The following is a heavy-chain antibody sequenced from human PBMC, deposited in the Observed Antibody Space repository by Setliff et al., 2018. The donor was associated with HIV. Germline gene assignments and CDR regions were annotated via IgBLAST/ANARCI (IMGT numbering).Heavy chain of an antibody. Sequence: SETLSLTCTVSGGSITSYYWTWIRQPPGKGLEWIGYIYYSGSTNYNPPLKSRLTISVDTSKNQFSLKLSSVTAADTAVYYCARELRHYSDNSAYYSYFDYWGQGTLVTVSS. J-gene: IGHJ4*02. V-gene: IGHV4-59*08. CDR2: IYYSGST. D-gene: IGHD3-22*01. CDR3: ARELRHYSDNSAYYSYFDY. CDR1: GGSITSYY.